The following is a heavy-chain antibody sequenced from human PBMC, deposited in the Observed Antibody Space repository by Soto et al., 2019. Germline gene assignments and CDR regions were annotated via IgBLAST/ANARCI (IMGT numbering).Heavy chain of an antibody. CDR2: MNPNSGNT. J-gene: IGHJ6*02. CDR3: ARGWKGNVLVPAAIMGYYYYGMDV. Sequence: ASVKVSCKASGYTFTSYDINWVRQATGQGLEWMGWMNPNSGNTGYAQKFQGRVTMTRNTSISTAYMELSSLRSEDTAVYYCARGWKGNVLVPAAIMGYYYYGMDVWGQGTTVTRLL. V-gene: IGHV1-8*01. D-gene: IGHD2-2*01. CDR1: GYTFTSYD.